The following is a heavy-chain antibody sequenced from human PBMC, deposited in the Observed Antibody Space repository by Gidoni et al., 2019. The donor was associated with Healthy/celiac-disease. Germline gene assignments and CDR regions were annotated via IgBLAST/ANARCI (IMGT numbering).Heavy chain of an antibody. CDR3: AKDAEKIEMATRHFDY. J-gene: IGHJ4*02. CDR1: GFTFSSYG. D-gene: IGHD2-15*01. CDR2: ISYDGSNK. V-gene: IGHV3-30*18. Sequence: QVQLVESGGGVVQPGRSLRLSCAASGFTFSSYGMHWVRQAPGKGLEWVAVISYDGSNKYYADSVKGRLTISRDNSKNTLYLQMNSLRAEDTAVYYCAKDAEKIEMATRHFDYWGQGTLVTVSS.